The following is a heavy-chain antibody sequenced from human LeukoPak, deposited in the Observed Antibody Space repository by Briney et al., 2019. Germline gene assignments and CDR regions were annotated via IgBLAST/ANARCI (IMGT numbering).Heavy chain of an antibody. J-gene: IGHJ5*02. CDR2: IYYSGST. CDR1: GGSISSYY. CDR3: ARARSGSYYWFDP. V-gene: IGHV4-59*01. D-gene: IGHD1-26*01. Sequence: SETLSLTCTVSGGSISSYYWSWIRQPPGKGLEWIGYIYYSGSTNYNPSLKSRVTISVDTSKNQFSLKLSSVTAADMAVYYCARARSGSYYWFDPWGQGTLVTVSS.